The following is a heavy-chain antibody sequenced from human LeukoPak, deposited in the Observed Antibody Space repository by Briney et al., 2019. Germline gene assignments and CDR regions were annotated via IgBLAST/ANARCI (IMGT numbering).Heavy chain of an antibody. CDR2: ISTSGDT. J-gene: IGHJ4*02. CDR1: GGSISSGIYY. D-gene: IGHD2-2*01. Sequence: SETLSLTCSLSGGSISSGIYYWRWIRQSAEKGRVRFGRISTSGDTNYNPSLKSRVTISIDMSKSQFSLKLSSVSAADTAVYFCARAEDGCSSASCYGHWGQGTLVTVS. CDR3: ARAEDGCSSASCYGH. V-gene: IGHV4-61*02.